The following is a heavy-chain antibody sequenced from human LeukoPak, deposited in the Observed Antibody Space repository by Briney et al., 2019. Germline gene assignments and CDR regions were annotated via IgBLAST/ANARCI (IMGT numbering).Heavy chain of an antibody. CDR1: QYTLTSYE. CDR3: ARGRWNYGSGSRRKYYFDY. D-gene: IGHD3-10*01. V-gene: IGHV1-8*01. J-gene: IGHJ4*02. CDR2: MDPNSGNT. Sequence: ASVKASCKAAQYTLTSYEVNWVRQATGQGLEWMGWMDPNSGNTVYAQKFQDRVSMTRNSSINTAYMELSRMRSEDTAVYYCARGRWNYGSGSRRKYYFDYWGQGTLVTVSS.